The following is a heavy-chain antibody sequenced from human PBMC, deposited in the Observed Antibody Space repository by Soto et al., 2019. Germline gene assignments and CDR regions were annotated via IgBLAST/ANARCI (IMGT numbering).Heavy chain of an antibody. CDR2: IIPIFGTA. CDR1: GVTFSSYA. Sequence: QVQLVQSGAEVKKPGSSVKVSCKASGVTFSSYAISWVRQAPGQGLEWMGGIIPIFGTANYAQKFQGRVTITADESTSTAYMELSSLRSEDTAVYYCARASPSYYYYGMDVWGQGTTVTVSS. J-gene: IGHJ6*02. CDR3: ARASPSYYYYGMDV. V-gene: IGHV1-69*01.